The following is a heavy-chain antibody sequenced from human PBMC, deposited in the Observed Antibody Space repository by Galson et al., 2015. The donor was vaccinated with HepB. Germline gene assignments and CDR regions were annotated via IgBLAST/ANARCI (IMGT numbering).Heavy chain of an antibody. CDR3: AKAHRSYCSSASCQSFDV. Sequence: SLRLSCAASGFTFGSYWMHWVRHVPGKGLVCVARINTDGSKTTYADAVKGRFTISRDNAKNMVYLHINSLRDDDTAVYYCAKAHRSYCSSASCQSFDVWGQGTTVIVSS. CDR2: INTDGSKT. J-gene: IGHJ6*02. D-gene: IGHD2-2*01. CDR1: GFTFGSYW. V-gene: IGHV3-74*03.